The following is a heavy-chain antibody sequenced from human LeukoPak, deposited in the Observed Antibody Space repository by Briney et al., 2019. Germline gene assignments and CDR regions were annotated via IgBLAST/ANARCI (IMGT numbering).Heavy chain of an antibody. J-gene: IGHJ4*02. Sequence: PGGSLRLSCAASGFTFSSYWMHWVRQAPGKGLVWVSRINSDGSSTSYADSVKGRFTISRDNAKNTLYLQMNSLRAEDTAMYYCARGQGYSSSWFDYCGQGTLVTVSS. CDR1: GFTFSSYW. V-gene: IGHV3-74*01. CDR3: ARGQGYSSSWFDY. CDR2: INSDGSST. D-gene: IGHD6-13*01.